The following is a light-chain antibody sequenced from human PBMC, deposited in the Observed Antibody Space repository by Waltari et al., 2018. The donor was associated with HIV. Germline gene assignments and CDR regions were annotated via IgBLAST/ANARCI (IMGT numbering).Light chain of an antibody. CDR1: RSNIGTSA. V-gene: IGLV1-44*01. J-gene: IGLJ3*02. CDR3: AAWDDNLNGWV. CDR2: GND. Sequence: QSVLTQPPSASGTPGQRVTISCSGSRSNIGTSAVNWYQHLPGTAPKFLMNGNDERPSGIPDRFSGFKSGNSASLAIRGLRAEDEGDYYCAAWDDNLNGWVFGGGTKLTVL.